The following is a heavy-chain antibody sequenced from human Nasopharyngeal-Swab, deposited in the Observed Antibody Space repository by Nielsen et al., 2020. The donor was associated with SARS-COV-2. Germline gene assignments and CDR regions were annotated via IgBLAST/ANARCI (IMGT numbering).Heavy chain of an antibody. J-gene: IGHJ5*02. V-gene: IGHV1-46*01. CDR2: INPGSGSA. D-gene: IGHD2-15*01. CDR3: ARGGDPREVVAATDCFDP. Sequence: VRQMPGKGLEWMGIINPGSGSARYSQNFQGRVTMTRDTSTSTVYMELSSLRSEDTAVYYCARGGDPREVVAATDCFDPWGQGTLVTVSS.